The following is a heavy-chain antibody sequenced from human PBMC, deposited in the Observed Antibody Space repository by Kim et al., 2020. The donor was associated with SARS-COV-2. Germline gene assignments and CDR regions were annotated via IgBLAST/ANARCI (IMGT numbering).Heavy chain of an antibody. CDR1: GFTFDSQA. Sequence: GGSLRLSCATSGFTFDSQAMSWVRQAPGEGLEWVSSITSTGTYYADSVKGRFTVSRDNSKNTVDVQMNSLRADDTAVYYCVKGAYTFDYWGQGTLVTVSS. J-gene: IGHJ4*02. CDR3: VKGAYTFDY. V-gene: IGHV3-23*01. D-gene: IGHD3-16*01. CDR2: ITSTGT.